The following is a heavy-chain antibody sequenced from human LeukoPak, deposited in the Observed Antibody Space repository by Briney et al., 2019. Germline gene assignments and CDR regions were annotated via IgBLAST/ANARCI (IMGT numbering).Heavy chain of an antibody. Sequence: ARYLRRYCAASGFTFDDYAMHWVRQAPGKGLEWVSGTWWNSGSIGYADSVKARFTISRDNAKNSLYLQMNRLRAEDTALYYCAKDGHSSSWYGTFDYWGQGTLVTVSS. D-gene: IGHD6-13*01. CDR3: AKDGHSSSWYGTFDY. CDR1: GFTFDDYA. CDR2: TWWNSGSI. J-gene: IGHJ4*02. V-gene: IGHV3-9*01.